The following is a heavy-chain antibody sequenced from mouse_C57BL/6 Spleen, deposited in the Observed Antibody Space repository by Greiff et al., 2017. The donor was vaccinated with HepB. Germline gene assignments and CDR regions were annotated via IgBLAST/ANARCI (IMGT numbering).Heavy chain of an antibody. V-gene: IGHV1-55*01. CDR3: ARSMRDGYYWFAD. J-gene: IGHJ3*01. D-gene: IGHD2-3*01. CDR2: IYPGSGST. CDR1: GYTFTSYW. Sequence: QVQLQQPGAELVQPGASVKLSCKASGYTFTSYWITWVKQRPGQGLEWIGDIYPGSGSTNYNEKFKSKATLTVDTSASTAYMQLSSLTSEDSAVYYCARSMRDGYYWFADWGQGTLVTVSA.